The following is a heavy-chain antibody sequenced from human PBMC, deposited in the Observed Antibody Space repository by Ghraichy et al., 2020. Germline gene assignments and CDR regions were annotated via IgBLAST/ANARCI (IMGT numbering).Heavy chain of an antibody. J-gene: IGHJ3*02. D-gene: IGHD3-3*01. V-gene: IGHV3-53*01. CDR2: ISGGGRT. CDR3: ARVLERPGHAVDI. Sequence: GGSLRLSCAVSGFIVSSNSMSWVRQTPGKGLEWVSVISGGGRTNYADSVKGRFTISRDSSKNTLYVQMNSLRAEDTAVYYCARVLERPGHAVDIWGQGTVVTVSS. CDR1: GFIVSSNS.